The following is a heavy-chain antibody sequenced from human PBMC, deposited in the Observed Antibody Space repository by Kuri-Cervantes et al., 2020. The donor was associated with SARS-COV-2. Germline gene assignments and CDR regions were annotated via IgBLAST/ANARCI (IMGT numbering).Heavy chain of an antibody. J-gene: IGHJ4*02. Sequence: SGPTLVKPTQTLTPTCTFSGFSLSASGMCVSWIRQPPGKALEWLARIDWDDDKYYSTSLKTRLTISKDTSKNQVVLTMTNMDPVDTATYYCARTAVYDSKGYYLTMFDYWGQGTPVTVSS. V-gene: IGHV2-70*11. CDR3: ARTAVYDSKGYYLTMFDY. CDR1: GFSLSASGMC. D-gene: IGHD3-22*01. CDR2: IDWDDDK.